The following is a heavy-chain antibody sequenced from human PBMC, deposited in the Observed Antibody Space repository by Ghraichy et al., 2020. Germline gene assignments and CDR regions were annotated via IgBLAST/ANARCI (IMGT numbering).Heavy chain of an antibody. CDR2: IYGGGST. Sequence: GESLNISCAASGFTVSSHYMTWVRQAPGKGLEWVSVIYGGGSTFYADSVTGRFTISRDNSKNTLYLQMNSLRAEDTAVYYCARGVAAELDYWGQGTLVTVSS. CDR3: ARGVAAELDY. CDR1: GFTVSSHY. V-gene: IGHV3-53*01. J-gene: IGHJ4*02. D-gene: IGHD6-13*01.